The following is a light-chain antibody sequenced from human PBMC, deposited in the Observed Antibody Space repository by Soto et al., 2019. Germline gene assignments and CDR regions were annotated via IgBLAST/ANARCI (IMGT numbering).Light chain of an antibody. V-gene: IGKV3-15*01. CDR3: KQSNKWHRT. J-gene: IGKJ1*01. Sequence: EIVMTQSPATLSVSPGERATVSCGASQSVITNLAWYQQKPGQAHRLLIYGEYTRAAIIKDRFSGSGSGTEFTLTIRSMQSEDFAVYYCKQSNKWHRTFGQVTKLDIK. CDR1: QSVITN. CDR2: GEY.